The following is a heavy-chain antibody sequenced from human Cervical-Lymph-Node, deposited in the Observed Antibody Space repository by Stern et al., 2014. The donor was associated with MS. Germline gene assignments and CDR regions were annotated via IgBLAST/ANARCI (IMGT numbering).Heavy chain of an antibody. CDR2: VIPMFNTT. Sequence: VQLVESGAEERKPGSSVKVSCKASGGTFSNYAFSWVRQAPGQGLEWMGGVIPMFNTTEYAQKFQDRVTIIADDSTSTAYMELNNLKVDDTAVYFCARFGGSAVWGQGTTVIVSS. CDR1: GGTFSNYA. V-gene: IGHV1-69*01. D-gene: IGHD4-23*01. CDR3: ARFGGSAV. J-gene: IGHJ6*02.